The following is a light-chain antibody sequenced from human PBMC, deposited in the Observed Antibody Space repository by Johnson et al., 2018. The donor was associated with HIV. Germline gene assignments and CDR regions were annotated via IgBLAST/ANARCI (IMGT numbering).Light chain of an antibody. J-gene: IGLJ1*01. CDR1: SSNIGNNY. Sequence: QSVLTQPPSVSAAPGQRVTISCSGSSSNIGNNYVSWYQQLPGTAPKLLIYENNKRPSGISDRFSASKSGTSATLGITGLQTGDEADYYCATWDSSLSGGVFGTGTKVTVL. CDR3: ATWDSSLSGGV. V-gene: IGLV1-51*02. CDR2: ENN.